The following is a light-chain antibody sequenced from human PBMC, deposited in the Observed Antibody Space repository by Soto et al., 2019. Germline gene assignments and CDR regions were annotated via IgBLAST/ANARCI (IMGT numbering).Light chain of an antibody. V-gene: IGLV1-40*01. CDR2: GNS. CDR1: SSNIGAGYD. Sequence: QSVLTRPPSVSGAPGQRVTISCTGSSSNIGAGYDVHWYQQLPGTAPKLLISGNSNRPSGVPDRFSGSKSGTSASLAITGLQAEDEADYYCQSYDSSLSGVVFGGWTKLTVL. CDR3: QSYDSSLSGVV. J-gene: IGLJ2*01.